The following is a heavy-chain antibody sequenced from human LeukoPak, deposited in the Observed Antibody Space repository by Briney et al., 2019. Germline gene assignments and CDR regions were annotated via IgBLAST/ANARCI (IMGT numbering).Heavy chain of an antibody. CDR1: GFIFSSYE. CDR3: SRATTYDILTGYSDY. J-gene: IGHJ4*02. CDR2: ISTSGTTI. D-gene: IGHD3-9*01. Sequence: GGSLRLSCAASGFIFSSYEMNWVRQAPGKGLEWISYISTSGTTIYYADSVKGRFTISRDNAKKSLYLQMNSLRAEDTAVYYCSRATTYDILTGYSDYWGQGTQVTVSS. V-gene: IGHV3-48*03.